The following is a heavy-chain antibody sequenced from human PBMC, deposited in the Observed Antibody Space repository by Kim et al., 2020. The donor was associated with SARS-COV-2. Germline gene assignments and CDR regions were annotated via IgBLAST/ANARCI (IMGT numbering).Heavy chain of an antibody. CDR2: ISAYNGNT. Sequence: ASVKVSCKASGYTFTSYGISWVRQAPGQGLEWIGWISAYNGNTNYAQKLQGRVTMTTDTSTSTAYMELRSLRSDDTAVYYCARARGGYVWGSYPSDIWGQGTMVTVSS. V-gene: IGHV1-18*01. D-gene: IGHD3-16*01. J-gene: IGHJ3*02. CDR1: GYTFTSYG. CDR3: ARARGGYVWGSYPSDI.